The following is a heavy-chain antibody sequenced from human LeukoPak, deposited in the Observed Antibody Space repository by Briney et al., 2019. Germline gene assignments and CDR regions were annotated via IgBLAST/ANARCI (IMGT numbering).Heavy chain of an antibody. D-gene: IGHD6-6*01. CDR1: QFTFSNYA. J-gene: IGHJ4*02. V-gene: IGHV3-30*02. CDR3: ARESFRSLVDY. CDR2: VHYDGTNE. Sequence: GGSLRLSCEVSQFTFSNYAMHWIRQAPGKGLEWVAFVHYDGTNEYYADSVKGRFTVFRDNSKNTLYLQMNSLTVEDTAVYYCARESFRSLVDYWGQGTLVTVSS.